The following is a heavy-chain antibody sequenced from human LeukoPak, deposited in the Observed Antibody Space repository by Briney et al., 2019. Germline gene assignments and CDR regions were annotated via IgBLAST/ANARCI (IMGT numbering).Heavy chain of an antibody. D-gene: IGHD1-14*01. Sequence: SVKVSCTASGGTFSSYAISWVRQAPGQGLEWMGRIIPILGIANYAQKFQGRVTITADKSTSTAYMELSSLRSEDTAVYYCARTPNRGPLTIYYYYYYGMDVWGQGTTVTVSS. J-gene: IGHJ6*02. V-gene: IGHV1-69*04. CDR3: ARTPNRGPLTIYYYYYYGMDV. CDR1: GGTFSSYA. CDR2: IIPILGIA.